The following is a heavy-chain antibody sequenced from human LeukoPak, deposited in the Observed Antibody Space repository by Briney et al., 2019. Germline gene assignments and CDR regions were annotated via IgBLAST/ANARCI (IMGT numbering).Heavy chain of an antibody. CDR1: GFSLSNARMG. J-gene: IGHJ3*02. CDR3: ARGYYDFWSGYPRGAFDI. CDR2: IFSNDEK. Sequence: SGPTLVNPTETLTLTCTVSGFSLSNARMGVSWIRQPPGKALEWLAHIFSNDEKSYSTSLKSRLTISKDTSKSQVVLTMTNMDPVDTATYYCARGYYDFWSGYPRGAFDIRGQGAMVTVSS. D-gene: IGHD3-3*01. V-gene: IGHV2-26*01.